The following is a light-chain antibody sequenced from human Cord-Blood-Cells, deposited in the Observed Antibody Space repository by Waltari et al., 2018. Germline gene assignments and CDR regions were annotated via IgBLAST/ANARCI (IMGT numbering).Light chain of an antibody. CDR1: SSDVGGYNS. Sequence: QSALTQPACVSGSPGQPTPISCTGTSSDVGGYNSVSWYQQHPGKAPKLMIYDVSNRPPGVSNRFSGSKSGNTASLTISGLQAENEADYYCSSYTSSSTWVFGGGTKLTVL. CDR2: DVS. J-gene: IGLJ3*02. V-gene: IGLV2-14*01. CDR3: SSYTSSSTWV.